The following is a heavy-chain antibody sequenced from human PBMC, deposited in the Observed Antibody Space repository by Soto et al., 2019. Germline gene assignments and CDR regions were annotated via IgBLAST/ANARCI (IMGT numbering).Heavy chain of an antibody. J-gene: IGHJ5*02. CDR2: IWYDGSNK. D-gene: IGHD3-22*01. Sequence: QVQLVESGGGVVQPGRSLRLSCAASGFTFSSYGMHWVRQAPGKGLEWVAVIWYDGSNKYYADSVKGRFTISRDNSKNTLYLQMNSLRAEDTAVYYCARDYSTMIVSPPWFDPWGQGTLVTVSS. V-gene: IGHV3-33*01. CDR1: GFTFSSYG. CDR3: ARDYSTMIVSPPWFDP.